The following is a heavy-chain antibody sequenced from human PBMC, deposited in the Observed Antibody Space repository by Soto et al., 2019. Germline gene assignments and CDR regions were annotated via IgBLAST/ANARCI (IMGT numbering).Heavy chain of an antibody. V-gene: IGHV1-46*01. CDR3: ARGAVVVPNGLIAGMDV. D-gene: IGHD2-15*01. Sequence: ASVKVSCKPSGYSFSNFYVHWVRQAPGQGLEWMGIIDPSSGTTSYTQRFQERVTMTRDTSMSTVYMELSRLRSEDTAVYYCARGAVVVPNGLIAGMDVWGLGTTVTVSS. CDR2: IDPSSGTT. CDR1: GYSFSNFY. J-gene: IGHJ6*02.